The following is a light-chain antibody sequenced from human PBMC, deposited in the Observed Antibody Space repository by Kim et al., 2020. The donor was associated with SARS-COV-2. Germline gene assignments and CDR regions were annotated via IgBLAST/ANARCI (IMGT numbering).Light chain of an antibody. CDR2: GAS. J-gene: IGKJ2*01. CDR1: QSVSSNY. V-gene: IGKV3-20*01. Sequence: SLSPGERATLSCRASQSVSSNYLAWYQQKPGQAPRLLIYGASSRATGIPDRFSGSGSGTDFTLTISRLEPEDFAVYYCQQCGSSRTFGQGTKLEI. CDR3: QQCGSSRT.